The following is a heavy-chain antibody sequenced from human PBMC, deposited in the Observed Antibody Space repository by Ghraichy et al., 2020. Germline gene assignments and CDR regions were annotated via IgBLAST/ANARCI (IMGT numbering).Heavy chain of an antibody. CDR1: GFTFSSYW. V-gene: IGHV3-7*01. D-gene: IGHD1-1*01. Sequence: GVLNISCADSGFTFSSYWMSWVRQAPGKGLEWVANIKQDGSEKYYVDSVKGRFTISRDNTKSSLYLQMNSLRAEDTAVYYCARDRGPNCLDYWGQGTLVTVSS. CDR2: IKQDGSEK. J-gene: IGHJ4*02. CDR3: ARDRGPNCLDY.